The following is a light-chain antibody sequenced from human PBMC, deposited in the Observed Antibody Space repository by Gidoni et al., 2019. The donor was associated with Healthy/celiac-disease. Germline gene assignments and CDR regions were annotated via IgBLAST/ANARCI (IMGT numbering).Light chain of an antibody. Sequence: IELTQSPATLSLSPGERATLSCRASQSVSSYLAWYQQKPGQAPRLLIYDACTRATGIPARFSGSGSVTDFTLTISSLEPEYFAVYYCQQRSNWPLTFXGXTKVEIK. CDR3: QQRSNWPLT. CDR2: DAC. CDR1: QSVSSY. V-gene: IGKV3-11*01. J-gene: IGKJ4*01.